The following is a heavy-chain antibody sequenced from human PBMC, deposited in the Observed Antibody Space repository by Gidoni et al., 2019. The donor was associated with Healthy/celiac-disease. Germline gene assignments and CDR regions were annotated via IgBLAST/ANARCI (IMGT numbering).Heavy chain of an antibody. CDR1: GGSISSGDYY. Sequence: QAQLQASGPGLVKPSQTLSPTGTVSGGSISSGDYYWSWIRQPPGKGLEWIGYIYYSGSTYYNPSLKSRVTISVDTSKNQFSLKLSSVTAADTAVYYCARGYSDDFWSGYQGWFDPWGQGTLVTVSS. CDR2: IYYSGST. V-gene: IGHV4-30-4*01. J-gene: IGHJ5*02. CDR3: ARGYSDDFWSGYQGWFDP. D-gene: IGHD3-3*01.